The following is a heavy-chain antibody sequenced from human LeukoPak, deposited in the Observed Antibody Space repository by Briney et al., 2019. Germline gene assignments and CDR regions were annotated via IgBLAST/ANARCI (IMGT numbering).Heavy chain of an antibody. CDR3: ARDTYIYGSSAYYFDY. CDR2: IYTSGST. Sequence: PSETLSLTCTVSGGSIRNYYWSWIRQPAGKGLEWIGRIYTSGSTNYNPSLKSRVTMSVDTSKNQFSLMLSSVTAADTAVYYCARDTYIYGSSAYYFDYWGQGTLVTVSS. CDR1: GGSIRNYY. J-gene: IGHJ4*02. V-gene: IGHV4-4*07. D-gene: IGHD5-18*01.